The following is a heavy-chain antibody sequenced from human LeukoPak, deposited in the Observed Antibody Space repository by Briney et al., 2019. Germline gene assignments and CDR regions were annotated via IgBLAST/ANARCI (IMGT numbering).Heavy chain of an antibody. Sequence: PGGSLRLSCAASGFTFTAYLIHWVRQAPGKGLEWVAVMSSDGNAMFYADSVKGRFTISRDNSKNTLYLQMNSLRAEVTAVYYCVRESEYYFDHSASFDYWGQGTLVTVSS. J-gene: IGHJ4*02. CDR1: GFTFTAYL. CDR3: VRESEYYFDHSASFDY. D-gene: IGHD3-22*01. V-gene: IGHV3-30-3*01. CDR2: MSSDGNAM.